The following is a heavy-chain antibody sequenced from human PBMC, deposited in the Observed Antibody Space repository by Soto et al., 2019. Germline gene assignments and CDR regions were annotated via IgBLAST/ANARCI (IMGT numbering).Heavy chain of an antibody. J-gene: IGHJ6*02. CDR1: GYTFTSYG. D-gene: IGHD3-9*01. Sequence: ASVKVSCKASGYTFTSYGISWVRQAPGQGLEWMGWISAYNGNTNYAQKLQGRVTMTTDTSTSTAYMELRSLRSDDTAVYYCAREGYDILTGAPYYYYGMAVWGQGTTVTVSS. CDR2: ISAYNGNT. V-gene: IGHV1-18*01. CDR3: AREGYDILTGAPYYYYGMAV.